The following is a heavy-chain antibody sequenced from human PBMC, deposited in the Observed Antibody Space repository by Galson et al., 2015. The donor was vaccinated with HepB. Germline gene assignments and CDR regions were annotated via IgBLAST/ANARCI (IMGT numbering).Heavy chain of an antibody. CDR1: GFSLRTSGMC. Sequence: PALVNPTQTLTLTCTFSGFSLRTSGMCVSWIRQPPGKALEWLARIDWDDDKYYSTSLKTRLTISKDTSKNQVVLTMTNMDPVDTATYYCARIRLDYYGSGNSYYFDYWGQGTLVTVSS. D-gene: IGHD3-10*01. CDR3: ARIRLDYYGSGNSYYFDY. V-gene: IGHV2-70*11. CDR2: IDWDDDK. J-gene: IGHJ4*02.